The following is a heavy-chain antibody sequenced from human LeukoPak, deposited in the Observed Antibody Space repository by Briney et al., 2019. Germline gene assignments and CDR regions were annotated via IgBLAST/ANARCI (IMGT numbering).Heavy chain of an antibody. V-gene: IGHV4-61*02. J-gene: IGHJ4*02. D-gene: IGHD5-18*01. CDR3: ARIYSYGSNFDY. Sequence: TPSQTLSLTCTVSGGSISSGSYYWSWIRQPAGKGLEWIGRIYTSGSTNYNPSLKSRVTMSVDTSKNQFSLKLSSVTAADTAVYYCARIYSYGSNFDYWGQGTLVTVSS. CDR1: GGSISSGSYY. CDR2: IYTSGST.